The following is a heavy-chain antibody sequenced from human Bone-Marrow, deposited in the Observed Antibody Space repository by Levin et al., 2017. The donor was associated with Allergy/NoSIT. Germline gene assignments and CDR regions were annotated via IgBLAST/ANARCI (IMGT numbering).Heavy chain of an antibody. CDR3: IREYSSSSGRSFDY. CDR2: ISTEGSST. V-gene: IGHV3-74*01. J-gene: IGHJ4*02. D-gene: IGHD6-6*01. Sequence: LSLTCAASGFTFRSSWMHWVRQAPGKGLVWVSRISTEGSSTTDADSVKGRFTISRDNAKNTLFLQMNSLRTEDTAVYYCIREYSSSSGRSFDYWGQGTLVTVSS. CDR1: GFTFRSSW.